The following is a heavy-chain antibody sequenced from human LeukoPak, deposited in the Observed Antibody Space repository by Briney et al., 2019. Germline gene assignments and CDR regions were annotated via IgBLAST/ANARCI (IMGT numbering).Heavy chain of an antibody. D-gene: IGHD2-2*01. J-gene: IGHJ6*02. CDR2: IYSGGST. CDR1: GFTVSTNY. CDR3: ARESSSYYYYGMDV. Sequence: GGSLRLSCAASGFTVSTNYMSWVRQAPGKGLGWVSVIYSGGSTYYADSVKGRFTISRDNSKNTLYLQMNSLRAEDTAVYYCARESSSYYYYGMDVWGQGTTVTVSS. V-gene: IGHV3-53*01.